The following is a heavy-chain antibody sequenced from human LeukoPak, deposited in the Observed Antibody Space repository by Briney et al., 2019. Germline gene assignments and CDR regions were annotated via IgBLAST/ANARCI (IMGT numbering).Heavy chain of an antibody. Sequence: TGGSLRLSCAASGFTFSSYSMNWVRQAPGKGLEWVSTIRGSTTTTLYADSVKGRFTISRDNSKDTLYLQMNSLRAEDTAVYYCAKRYIGNYYFDYWGQGTLVTVSS. CDR2: IRGSTTTT. V-gene: IGHV3-23*01. CDR3: AKRYIGNYYFDY. J-gene: IGHJ4*02. CDR1: GFTFSSYS. D-gene: IGHD3-16*02.